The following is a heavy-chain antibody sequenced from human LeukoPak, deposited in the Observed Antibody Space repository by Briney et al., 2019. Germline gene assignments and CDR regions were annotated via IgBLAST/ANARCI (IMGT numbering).Heavy chain of an antibody. Sequence: ASVKVSCKVSGYTLTELSMHWVRQAPGKGLEWMGGFDPEDGETIYAQKFQGRVTMTEDTSTDTAYMELSSLRSEDTAVYYCATVDYYDSSGYYTFDYWGQGTLVTVSS. J-gene: IGHJ4*02. CDR2: FDPEDGET. CDR3: ATVDYYDSSGYYTFDY. V-gene: IGHV1-24*01. D-gene: IGHD3-22*01. CDR1: GYTLTELS.